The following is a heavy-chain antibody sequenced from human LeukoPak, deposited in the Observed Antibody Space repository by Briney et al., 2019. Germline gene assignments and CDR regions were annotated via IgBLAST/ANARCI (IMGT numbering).Heavy chain of an antibody. Sequence: SVKVSCKASGGTFSSYAISWVRQAPGQGLEWVGGIIPIFGTANYAQKFQGRVTITADESTSTAYMELSSLRSEDTAVYYCARVRGDFWSGYFGFDPWGQGTLVTVSS. CDR3: ARVRGDFWSGYFGFDP. D-gene: IGHD3-3*01. CDR1: GGTFSSYA. J-gene: IGHJ5*02. V-gene: IGHV1-69*13. CDR2: IIPIFGTA.